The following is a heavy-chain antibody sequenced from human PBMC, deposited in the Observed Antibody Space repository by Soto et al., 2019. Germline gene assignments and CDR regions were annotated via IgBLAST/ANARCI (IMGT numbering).Heavy chain of an antibody. CDR3: AKNARSPGYSSGWGASDY. D-gene: IGHD6-19*01. Sequence: EVQLLESGGGLVQPGGSLRLSCAASGFTFSSYAMSWVRQAPGKGLEWVAGISGSARSTYYADSVKGRFTISRDNSKITLYLQVNSLRAEDTAVYYCAKNARSPGYSSGWGASDYWGQGTLVTVSS. J-gene: IGHJ4*02. CDR1: GFTFSSYA. V-gene: IGHV3-23*01. CDR2: ISGSARST.